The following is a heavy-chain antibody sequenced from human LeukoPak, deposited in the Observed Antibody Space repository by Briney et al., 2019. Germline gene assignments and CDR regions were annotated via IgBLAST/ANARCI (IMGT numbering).Heavy chain of an antibody. J-gene: IGHJ4*02. CDR1: GFTFSSYE. CDR3: ARGPSGTLSLHFDY. V-gene: IGHV3-48*03. D-gene: IGHD3-10*01. Sequence: GGSLRLSCAASGFTFSSYEVNWVRQAPGKGLEWVSYISGSGSTTYYADSVKGRFTISRDNAKNSLSLQMNSLRAEDTAIYYCARGPSGTLSLHFDYWGQGALVTVSS. CDR2: ISGSGSTT.